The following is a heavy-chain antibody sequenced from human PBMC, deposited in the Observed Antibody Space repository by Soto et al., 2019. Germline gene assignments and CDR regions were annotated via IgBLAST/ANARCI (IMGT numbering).Heavy chain of an antibody. CDR3: ARDRGVAPPVAGNTHYYYYMDV. Sequence: QDQLVQSGGEVKKPGASVKVSCKASGYSFTNYGITWVRQAPGQGVEWMGWISAYNGDTNYAHKLQGRVTMTTDASTSTAYLELRSLRSDDTAVYYCARDRGVAPPVAGNTHYYYYMDVWGKGTTVTVSS. CDR1: GYSFTNYG. CDR2: ISAYNGDT. D-gene: IGHD6-19*01. J-gene: IGHJ6*03. V-gene: IGHV1-18*01.